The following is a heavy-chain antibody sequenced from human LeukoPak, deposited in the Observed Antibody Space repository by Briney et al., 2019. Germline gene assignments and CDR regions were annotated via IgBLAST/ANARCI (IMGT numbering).Heavy chain of an antibody. CDR3: ARAEDSSVCAFDI. J-gene: IGHJ3*02. V-gene: IGHV1-2*02. D-gene: IGHD3-22*01. Sequence: ASVTVSCKASGYTFTGYYMHWVRQAPGQGLGWMGWINPNSGGTNYAQKFQGRVTMTRDTSISTAYMELSRLRSDDTAVYYCARAEDSSVCAFDIWGQGTMVTVSS. CDR2: INPNSGGT. CDR1: GYTFTGYY.